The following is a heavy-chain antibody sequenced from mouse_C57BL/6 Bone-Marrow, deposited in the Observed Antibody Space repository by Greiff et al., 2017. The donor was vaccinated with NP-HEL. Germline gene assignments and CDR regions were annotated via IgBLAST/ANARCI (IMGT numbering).Heavy chain of an antibody. CDR2: ISSGGDYI. V-gene: IGHV5-9-1*02. J-gene: IGHJ3*01. CDR3: TRGGGDWGAY. Sequence: EVKLQESGEGLVKPGGSLKLSCAASGFTFSSYAMSWVRQTPEKRLEWVAYISSGGDYIYYADTVKGRFTISRDIARNTLYLQMSSLKSEDTAMYYCTRGGGDWGAYWGQGTLVTVSA. CDR1: GFTFSSYA. D-gene: IGHD4-1*01.